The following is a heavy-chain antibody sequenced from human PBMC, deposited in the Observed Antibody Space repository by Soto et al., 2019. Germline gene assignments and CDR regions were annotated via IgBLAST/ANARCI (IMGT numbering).Heavy chain of an antibody. D-gene: IGHD5-12*01. CDR3: ARALGYSGYAGMDV. CDR2: ISPDNGNT. J-gene: IGHJ6*02. CDR1: GYTFTIYG. V-gene: IGHV1-18*01. Sequence: QVQLVQSGGEVKKPGASVKVSCKASGYTFTIYGINWVRQAPGQGLEWMGWISPDNGNTNYAQKLQGRVTMTTDTXXRTAYMERRSLRSDDTAVYYCARALGYSGYAGMDVWGQGTTVTVSS.